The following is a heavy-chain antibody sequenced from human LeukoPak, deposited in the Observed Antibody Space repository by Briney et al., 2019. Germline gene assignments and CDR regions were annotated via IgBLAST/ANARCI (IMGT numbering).Heavy chain of an antibody. Sequence: ASVKVSCKASGYTFTGYYMHWVRQAPGKGLEWMGGFDPEDGETIYAQKFQGRVTMTEDTSTDTAYMELSSLRSEDTAVYYCATGGGSGYYYFQHWGQGTLVTVSS. CDR1: GYTFTGYY. V-gene: IGHV1-24*01. CDR3: ATGGGSGYYYFQH. J-gene: IGHJ1*01. D-gene: IGHD3-22*01. CDR2: FDPEDGET.